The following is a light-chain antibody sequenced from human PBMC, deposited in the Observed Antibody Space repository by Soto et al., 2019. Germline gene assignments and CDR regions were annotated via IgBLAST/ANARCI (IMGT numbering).Light chain of an antibody. J-gene: IGLJ2*01. Sequence: QSALTQPPSASGSPGQSVTISCTGTSSDVGDYNYVSWYQQHPGKAPKLMIYEVSMRPSGVPDRFSGSKSANTASLIVSGLQAEDEADYYCGSYVGSSNSVVFGGGTKVTVL. CDR3: GSYVGSSNSVV. CDR1: SSDVGDYNY. V-gene: IGLV2-8*01. CDR2: EVS.